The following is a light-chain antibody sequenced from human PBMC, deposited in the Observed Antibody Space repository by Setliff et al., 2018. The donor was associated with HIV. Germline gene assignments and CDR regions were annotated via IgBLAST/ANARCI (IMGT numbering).Light chain of an antibody. CDR2: QAS. CDR1: SGDVGRYNL. V-gene: IGLV2-23*01. Sequence: ALAQPAPVSGSPGQPITISCTGTSGDVGRYNLASWYQQQPGKPPKLMIHQASKRPSGVSNRFSGSKSGNTASLTISGLQAEDEADYYCCSNTGSNTYVFGTGTKVTVL. CDR3: CSNTGSNTYV. J-gene: IGLJ1*01.